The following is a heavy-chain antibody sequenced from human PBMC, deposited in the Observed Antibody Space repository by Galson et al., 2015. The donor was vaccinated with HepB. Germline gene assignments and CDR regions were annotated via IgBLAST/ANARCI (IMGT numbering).Heavy chain of an antibody. CDR1: GFTVSSNY. V-gene: IGHV3-53*01. CDR3: ARDRVGWSGPRGYYYYGMDV. CDR2: IYSGGST. D-gene: IGHD3-3*01. J-gene: IGHJ6*02. Sequence: LRLSCAASGFTVSSNYMSWVRQAPGKGLEWVSVIYSGGSTYYADSVKGRFTISRDNSKNTLYLQMNSLRAEDTAVYYCARDRVGWSGPRGYYYYGMDVWGQGTTVTVSS.